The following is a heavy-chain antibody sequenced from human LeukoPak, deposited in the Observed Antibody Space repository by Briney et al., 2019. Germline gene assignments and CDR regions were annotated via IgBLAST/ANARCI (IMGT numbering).Heavy chain of an antibody. D-gene: IGHD4-17*01. V-gene: IGHV4-34*01. CDR3: ARDDYGDFYYYYYMDV. Sequence: SETLSLTCAVYGGSFSCYYWSWIRQPPGKGLEWIGEINHSGSTNYNPSPKSRVTISVDTSKNQFSLKLSSVTAADTAVYYCARDDYGDFYYYYYMDVWGKGTTVTVSS. CDR2: INHSGST. J-gene: IGHJ6*03. CDR1: GGSFSCYY.